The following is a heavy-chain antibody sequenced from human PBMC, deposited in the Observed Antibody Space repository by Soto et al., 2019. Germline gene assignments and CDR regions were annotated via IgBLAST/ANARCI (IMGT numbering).Heavy chain of an antibody. Sequence: QVQLVQSGAEVKKPGSSVKVSCKASGGTFSSYAISWVRQAPGQGLEWMGGIIPIFGTANYAQKFQGTGTITAEESTSTAYMELSGMRSEDTAVYYCARESRYCSGGSCYCLPGIDYWGQGTLVTVSS. CDR3: ARESRYCSGGSCYCLPGIDY. J-gene: IGHJ4*02. CDR1: GGTFSSYA. CDR2: IIPIFGTA. D-gene: IGHD2-15*01. V-gene: IGHV1-69*12.